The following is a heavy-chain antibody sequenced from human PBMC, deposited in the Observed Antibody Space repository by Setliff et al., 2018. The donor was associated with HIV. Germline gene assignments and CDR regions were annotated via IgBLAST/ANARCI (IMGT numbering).Heavy chain of an antibody. CDR3: ARLSSYRSSSYYFDY. Sequence: PSETLSLTCTVSGVSISSGTYYWGWIRQPPGKGLEWIGSLYYSGSTYYNPSLKSRVTISVDTSKNQLSLKLNSVTAADTAVYHCARLSSYRSSSYYFDYWGQGALVTVSS. J-gene: IGHJ4*02. CDR2: LYYSGST. D-gene: IGHD6-6*01. V-gene: IGHV4-39*01. CDR1: GVSISSGTYY.